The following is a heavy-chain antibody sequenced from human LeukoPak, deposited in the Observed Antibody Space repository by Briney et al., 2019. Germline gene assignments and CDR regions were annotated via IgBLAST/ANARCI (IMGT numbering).Heavy chain of an antibody. CDR1: GFTLSSYS. Sequence: GGSLRLSCAASGFTLSSYSMNWVRQAPGKGLEWVSSISTSSSYIYYADSVKGRFTISRDNAKNLLYLQMNSLRSEDTALYYCARGSRFGELFYFDYWGQGTLVTVSS. CDR3: ARGSRFGELFYFDY. J-gene: IGHJ4*02. V-gene: IGHV3-21*06. D-gene: IGHD3-10*01. CDR2: ISTSSSYI.